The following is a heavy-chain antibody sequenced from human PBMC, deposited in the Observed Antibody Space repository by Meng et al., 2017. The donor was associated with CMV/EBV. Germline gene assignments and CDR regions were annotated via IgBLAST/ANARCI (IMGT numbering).Heavy chain of an antibody. V-gene: IGHV3-9*01. Sequence: GGSLRLSCAASGFTFDDYAMHWVRQAPGKGPEWVSGISWNSGSIGYADSVKGRFTISRDNAKNSLYLQMNSLRAEDTALYYCAKDRGSWYGGLDYWGQGTLVTVSS. D-gene: IGHD6-13*01. J-gene: IGHJ4*02. CDR3: AKDRGSWYGGLDY. CDR1: GFTFDDYA. CDR2: ISWNSGSI.